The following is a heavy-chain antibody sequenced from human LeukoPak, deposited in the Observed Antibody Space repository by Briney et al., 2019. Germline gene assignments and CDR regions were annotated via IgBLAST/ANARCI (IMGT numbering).Heavy chain of an antibody. CDR3: ARGPVSSIGDY. J-gene: IGHJ4*02. CDR1: GYTFTSYY. CDR2: INPSGGST. Sequence: ASVKVSCKASGYTFTSYYMHWVRQAPGQGLEWTGIINPSGGSTSYAQKLQGRVTMTTDTSTSTAYMELRSLRSDDTAVYYCARGPVSSIGDYWGQGTLVTVSS. V-gene: IGHV1-46*01. D-gene: IGHD1-14*01.